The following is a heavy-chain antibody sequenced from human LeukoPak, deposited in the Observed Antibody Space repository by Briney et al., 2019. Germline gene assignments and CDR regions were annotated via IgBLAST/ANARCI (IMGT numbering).Heavy chain of an antibody. V-gene: IGHV3-21*04. D-gene: IGHD3-16*01. CDR3: ARRTSGAKDV. Sequence: GGSLRLSCAASGFTFSSYSMNWVRQAPGKGLEWVSSISSSSSYIYYADSLKGRFTISRDNSKDTLYLQMNSLRVEDTAVYYCARRTSGAKDVWGKGTTVTVSP. J-gene: IGHJ6*04. CDR1: GFTFSSYS. CDR2: ISSSSSYI.